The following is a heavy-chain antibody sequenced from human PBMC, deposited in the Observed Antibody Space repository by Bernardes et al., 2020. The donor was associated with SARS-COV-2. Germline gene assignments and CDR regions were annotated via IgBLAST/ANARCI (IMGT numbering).Heavy chain of an antibody. CDR2: ISGDSTYI. CDR1: GFTFSNSN. Sequence: GGSLRLSCAASGFTFSNSNMNWVRQAPGKGLEWVSSISGDSTYIYFADSVKGRFTISRDNAKNSLYLQMNSPSAEDTAVYYCARFGYCTTNSCPTMAYYYYYYGMDVWGQGTTVTVSS. J-gene: IGHJ6*02. D-gene: IGHD2-2*03. CDR3: ARFGYCTTNSCPTMAYYYYYYGMDV. V-gene: IGHV3-21*01.